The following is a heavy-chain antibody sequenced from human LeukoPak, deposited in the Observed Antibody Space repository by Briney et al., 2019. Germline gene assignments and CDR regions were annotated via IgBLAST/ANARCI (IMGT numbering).Heavy chain of an antibody. V-gene: IGHV4-34*01. CDR2: INHSGST. Sequence: SETLSLTCAVYGGSFSGYYWSWIRQPPGKGLEWIGEINHSGSTNYNPSLKSRVTISVDTSKNQFSLKLSSVTAADTAVYYCASPFGSGYSYGTGDYWGQGTLVTVSS. CDR3: ASPFGSGYSYGTGDY. CDR1: GGSFSGYY. D-gene: IGHD5-18*01. J-gene: IGHJ4*02.